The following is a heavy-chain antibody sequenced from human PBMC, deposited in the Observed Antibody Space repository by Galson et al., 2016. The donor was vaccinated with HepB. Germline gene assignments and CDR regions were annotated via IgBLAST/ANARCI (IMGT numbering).Heavy chain of an antibody. CDR2: ISGLGSNT. Sequence: SLRLSCAASGFTFSSYWMSWVRQAPGRGLEWVSGISGLGSNTYYADSVKGRFTISRDNSKNTLYLQVNSLRVEDTAIYYCARGRTTSCNSAFDIWGQGTMVTVSS. D-gene: IGHD2-2*02. CDR3: ARGRTTSCNSAFDI. J-gene: IGHJ3*02. V-gene: IGHV3-23*01. CDR1: GFTFSSYW.